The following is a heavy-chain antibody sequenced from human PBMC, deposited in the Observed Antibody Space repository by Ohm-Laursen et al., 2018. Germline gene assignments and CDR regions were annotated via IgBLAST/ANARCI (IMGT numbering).Heavy chain of an antibody. V-gene: IGHV3-21*01. D-gene: IGHD3-22*01. CDR1: GFTFSSYS. CDR2: ISSSSSYI. CDR3: ARVSSGYYVFDY. J-gene: IGHJ4*02. Sequence: SLRLSCTASGFTFSSYSMNWVRQAPGKGLEWVSSISSSSSYIYYADSVKGRFTISRDNAKNSLYLQMNSLRAEDTAVYYCARVSSGYYVFDYWGQGTLVTVSS.